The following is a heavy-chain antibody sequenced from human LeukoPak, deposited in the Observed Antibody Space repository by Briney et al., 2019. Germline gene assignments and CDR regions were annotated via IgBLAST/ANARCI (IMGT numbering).Heavy chain of an antibody. D-gene: IGHD6-13*01. V-gene: IGHV3-30*02. CDR3: AKDQGSSSWYAY. J-gene: IGHJ4*02. CDR1: GFTFSSYG. Sequence: GGSLRLSCAASGFTFSSYGMHWVRQAPGKGLEWVAFIRYDGSNKYYADSVKGRFTISRDNSKNTLYLQMSSLRAEDTAVYYCAKDQGSSSWYAYWGQGTLVTVSS. CDR2: IRYDGSNK.